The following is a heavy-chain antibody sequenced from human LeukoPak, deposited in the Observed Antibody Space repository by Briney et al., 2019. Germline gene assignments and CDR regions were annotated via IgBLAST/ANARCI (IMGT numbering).Heavy chain of an antibody. D-gene: IGHD3-10*01. V-gene: IGHV3-15*01. J-gene: IGHJ4*02. CDR3: TTEFILSPDMVRGI. CDR1: GFTFSNAW. Sequence: PGGSLRLSCAASGFTFSNAWMSWVRQAPGKGLEWVGRIKSKTDGGTTDYAAPVKGRFTISRDDSKNTLYLQMNSLKTEDTAVYYCTTEFILSPDMVRGIWGQGTLVTVSS. CDR2: IKSKTDGGTT.